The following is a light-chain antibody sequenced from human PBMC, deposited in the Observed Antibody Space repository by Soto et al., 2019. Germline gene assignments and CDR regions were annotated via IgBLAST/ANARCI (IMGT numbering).Light chain of an antibody. V-gene: IGKV1-5*01. Sequence: DIPLTKSPSTIAEYVGDRVTITCRASQSISFWVAWYQQKSGKAPKVLIYDASTLESGVPSRFSGSRSGTEFTLTISSLQPEDFATYYCLQHTNFPLTFGQGTRLEIK. J-gene: IGKJ5*01. CDR3: LQHTNFPLT. CDR1: QSISFW. CDR2: DAS.